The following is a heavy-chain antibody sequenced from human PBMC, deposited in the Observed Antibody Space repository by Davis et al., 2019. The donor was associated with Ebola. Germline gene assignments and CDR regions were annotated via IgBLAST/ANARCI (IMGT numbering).Heavy chain of an antibody. J-gene: IGHJ6*03. Sequence: ASVKVSCKASGFTFTSSAVHWVRQAPGKGLEWMGGFDPEDGETIYAQKFQGRVTMTEDTSTDTAYMELSSLRSEDTAVYYCATAGIAVAGTPYYYYYMDVWGKGTTVTVSS. CDR2: FDPEDGET. D-gene: IGHD6-19*01. CDR1: GFTFTSSA. CDR3: ATAGIAVAGTPYYYYYMDV. V-gene: IGHV1-24*01.